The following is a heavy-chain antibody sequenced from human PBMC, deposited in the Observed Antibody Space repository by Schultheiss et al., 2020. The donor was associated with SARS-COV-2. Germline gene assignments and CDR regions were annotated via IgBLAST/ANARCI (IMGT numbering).Heavy chain of an antibody. CDR3: ARDLMWAARPPYGMDV. CDR2: ISWNSGSI. Sequence: GGSLRLSCAASGFTFSSYAMSWVRQAPGKGLEWVSGISWNSGSIGYADSVKGRFTISRDNSKNTLYLQMNSLRAEDTAVYYCARDLMWAARPPYGMDVWGQGTTVTVSS. J-gene: IGHJ6*02. CDR1: GFTFSSYA. V-gene: IGHV3-23*01. D-gene: IGHD6-6*01.